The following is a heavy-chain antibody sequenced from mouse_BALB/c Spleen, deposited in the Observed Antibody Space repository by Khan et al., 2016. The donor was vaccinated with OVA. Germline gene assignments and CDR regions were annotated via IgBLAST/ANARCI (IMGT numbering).Heavy chain of an antibody. CDR3: VREGAYHRNDGWFAY. D-gene: IGHD2-14*01. J-gene: IGHJ3*01. V-gene: IGHV1-4*01. CDR1: GYTFTSYT. CDR2: INPSNDYT. Sequence: QVQLKQSGAELARPGASVKMSCKASGYTFTSYTIHWIKKRPGQGLEWIGYINPSNDYTNYNQKFKDKATLTTDKSSTTAYLRLSSLTSDDSAVYNCVREGAYHRNDGWFAYWGQGTLVTGSA.